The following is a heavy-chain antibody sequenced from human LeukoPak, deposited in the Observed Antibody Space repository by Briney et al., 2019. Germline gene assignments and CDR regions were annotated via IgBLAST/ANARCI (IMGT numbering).Heavy chain of an antibody. V-gene: IGHV4-59*12. CDR3: ARAAHSGSLAPFDY. D-gene: IGHD1-26*01. Sequence: SETLSLTCTVSGGSISHYYWSWIRQPPGKGLEWIGYIYDSGSTNYNPSLKSRVTMSLDTSKNQFSLKLSSVTAADTAVYYCARAAHSGSLAPFDYWGQGTLATVSS. CDR2: IYDSGST. J-gene: IGHJ4*02. CDR1: GGSISHYY.